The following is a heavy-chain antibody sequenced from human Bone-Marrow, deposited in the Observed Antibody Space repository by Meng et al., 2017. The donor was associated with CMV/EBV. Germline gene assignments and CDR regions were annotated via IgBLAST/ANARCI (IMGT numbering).Heavy chain of an antibody. Sequence: GVLRLSCTVSGFTFSSHWMSWVRLAPGKGLEWVANIKQDGSEKYYVDSVKGRFTISRDNAKNSLYLQMDSLRGEDTAVYYCAREVRSRGGLDPWGQGTLVTVSS. J-gene: IGHJ5*02. CDR3: AREVRSRGGLDP. CDR1: GFTFSSHW. CDR2: IKQDGSEK. D-gene: IGHD3-10*01. V-gene: IGHV3-7*01.